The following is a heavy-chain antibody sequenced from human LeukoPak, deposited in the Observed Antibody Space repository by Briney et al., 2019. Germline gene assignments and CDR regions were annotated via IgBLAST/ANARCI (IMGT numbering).Heavy chain of an antibody. J-gene: IGHJ4*02. Sequence: SETLSLTCAVYGGSFSGYYWSWIRQPPGKGLEWIGEINHSGSTNYNPSLKSRVTILVDTSKNQFSLKLSSVTAADTAVYYCARPKPYCSSTSCSDYWGQGTLVTVSS. CDR3: ARPKPYCSSTSCSDY. D-gene: IGHD2-2*01. CDR1: GGSFSGYY. V-gene: IGHV4-34*01. CDR2: INHSGST.